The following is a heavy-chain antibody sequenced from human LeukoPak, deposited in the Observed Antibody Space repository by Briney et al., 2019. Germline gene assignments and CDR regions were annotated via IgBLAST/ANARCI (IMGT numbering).Heavy chain of an antibody. J-gene: IGHJ4*02. Sequence: GGSLRLSCEASGFTFSSYSMNWVRQAPGKGLEWVSSISSGSSYIYYADSVKGRFTISRDNAKNSLYLQMNSLRAEDTAVYYCARDVKPTYYYDSGGSLYFGYWGQGTLVTVSS. CDR2: ISSGSSYI. CDR3: ARDVKPTYYYDSGGSLYFGY. D-gene: IGHD3-22*01. CDR1: GFTFSSYS. V-gene: IGHV3-21*01.